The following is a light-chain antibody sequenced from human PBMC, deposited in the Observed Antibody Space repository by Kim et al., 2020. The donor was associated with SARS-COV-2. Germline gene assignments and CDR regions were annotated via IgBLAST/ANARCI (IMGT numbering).Light chain of an antibody. J-gene: IGKJ3*01. CDR3: QQLNSYPH. CDR2: AAS. CDR1: QGISSY. V-gene: IGKV1-9*01. Sequence: SASVGDRVTITCRDSQGISSYLAWYQQKPGKAPKLLIYAASTLQSGVPSRFSGSGSGTDFTLTISSLQPEDFATYYCQQLNSYPHFGPGTKVDIK.